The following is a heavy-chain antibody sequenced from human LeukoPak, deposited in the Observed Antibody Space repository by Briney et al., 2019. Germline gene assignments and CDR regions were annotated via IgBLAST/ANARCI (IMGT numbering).Heavy chain of an antibody. CDR1: GFTFSSYS. V-gene: IGHV3-21*01. CDR3: ARVLDIVVVPAAISDY. CDR2: ISSSSYI. D-gene: IGHD2-2*01. Sequence: GGSLRLSCAASGFTFSSYSMNWVRQAPGKGLEWVSSISSSSYIYYADSVKGRFTISRDNAKNSLYLQMNSLRAEDTAVYYCARVLDIVVVPAAISDYWGQGTLVTVSS. J-gene: IGHJ4*02.